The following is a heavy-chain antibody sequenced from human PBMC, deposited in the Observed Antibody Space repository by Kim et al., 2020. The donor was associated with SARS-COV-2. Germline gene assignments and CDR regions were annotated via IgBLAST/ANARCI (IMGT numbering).Heavy chain of an antibody. CDR1: GGSFSGYY. D-gene: IGHD5-18*01. V-gene: IGHV4-34*01. J-gene: IGHJ4*02. Sequence: SETLSLTCAVYGGSFSGYYWSWIRQPPGKGLEWIGEINHSGSTNYNPSLKSRVTISVDTSKNQFSLKLSSVTAADTAVYYCAISRGYSYGFDYWGQGTLVTVSS. CDR2: INHSGST. CDR3: AISRGYSYGFDY.